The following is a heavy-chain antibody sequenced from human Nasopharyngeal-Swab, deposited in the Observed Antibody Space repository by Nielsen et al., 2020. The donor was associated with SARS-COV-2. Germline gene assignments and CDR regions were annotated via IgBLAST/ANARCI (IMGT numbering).Heavy chain of an antibody. D-gene: IGHD4-17*01. V-gene: IGHV3-64*01. CDR2: ISSNGGST. J-gene: IGHJ4*02. Sequence: GESLKISCAASGFTFSSYAMHWVRQAPGKGLEYVSAISSNGGSTYYANSVKGRFTISRDNSKNTLYLQMGSLRAEDMAVYYCATGDDYGRDYRGQGTLVTVSS. CDR1: GFTFSSYA. CDR3: ATGDDYGRDY.